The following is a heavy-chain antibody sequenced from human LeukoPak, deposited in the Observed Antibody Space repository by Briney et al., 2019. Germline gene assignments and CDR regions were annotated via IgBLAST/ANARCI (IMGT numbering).Heavy chain of an antibody. CDR2: IYPGDSDT. CDR3: ARRSYDFWSGYTFDY. V-gene: IGHV5-51*01. CDR1: GYSFTSYW. Sequence: GESLKISCKGSGYSFTSYWIGWVRQMPGKGLEWMGIIYPGDSDTRYSPSFQGQVTISADKSISTAYPQWSSLKASDTAMYYCARRSYDFWSGYTFDYWGQGTLVTVSS. J-gene: IGHJ4*02. D-gene: IGHD3-3*01.